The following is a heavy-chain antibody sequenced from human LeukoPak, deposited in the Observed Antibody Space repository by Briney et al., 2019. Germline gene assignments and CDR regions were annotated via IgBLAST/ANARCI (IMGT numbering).Heavy chain of an antibody. V-gene: IGHV3-23*01. D-gene: IGHD3-10*01. Sequence: PGGSLRLSCTASGFTFSSYAMNWVRQAPGKGLEWVSSISDGGGSTYYADSVKGRFTISRDNSKNTLYLQMNSLRAEDTAVYYCAKDLRGIYYHGFDVWGQGTTVTVSS. CDR1: GFTFSSYA. J-gene: IGHJ6*02. CDR3: AKDLRGIYYHGFDV. CDR2: ISDGGGST.